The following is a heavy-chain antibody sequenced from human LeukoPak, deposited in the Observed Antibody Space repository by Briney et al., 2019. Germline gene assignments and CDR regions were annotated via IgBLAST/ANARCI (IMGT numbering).Heavy chain of an antibody. CDR3: ARDGGYYYYYMDV. V-gene: IGHV4-59*12. CDR1: GGSISSYY. Sequence: SETLSLTCTVSGGSISSYYWSWIRQPPGKGLEWIGYIYYSGSTNYNPSLKSRVTISVDMPKNQFSLKLSSVTAADTAVYYCARDGGYYYYYMDVWGKGTTVTVSS. J-gene: IGHJ6*03. CDR2: IYYSGST.